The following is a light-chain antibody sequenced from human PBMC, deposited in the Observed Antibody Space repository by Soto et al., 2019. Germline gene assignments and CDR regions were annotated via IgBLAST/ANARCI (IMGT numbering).Light chain of an antibody. CDR1: QNVSYNW. CDR2: AAS. V-gene: IGKV3-20*01. CDR3: QQYYSAPWT. J-gene: IGKJ1*01. Sequence: ELVFTETPATRLVAPGKRASLSCKTTQNVSYNWLAWYQQKPGQAPRLLIHAASSRDAGIPERFSGSGSGTDFSLTISRLEPEDFAAYYCQQYYSAPWTFGLGTKVDIK.